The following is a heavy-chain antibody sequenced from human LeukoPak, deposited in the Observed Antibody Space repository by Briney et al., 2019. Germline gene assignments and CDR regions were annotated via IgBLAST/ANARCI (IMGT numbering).Heavy chain of an antibody. CDR3: ARLDIVVVPAANLGLAAFDI. V-gene: IGHV4-59*08. D-gene: IGHD2-2*03. CDR1: GGSIRSYY. CDR2: IYYSGST. Sequence: SETLSLTCTVSGGSIRSYYWSWIRQPPGKGLEWIGYIYYSGSTNYNPSLKSRVTISVDTSKNQFSLKLSSVTAADTAVYYCARLDIVVVPAANLGLAAFDIWGQGTMVTVSS. J-gene: IGHJ3*02.